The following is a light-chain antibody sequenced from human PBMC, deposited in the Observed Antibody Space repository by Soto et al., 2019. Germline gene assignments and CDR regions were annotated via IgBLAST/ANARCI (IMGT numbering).Light chain of an antibody. CDR3: SSYTTSNTRQIV. CDR2: DVS. Sequence: QSVLTQPASVSGSPGQSITISCTGTSSDVGGYNYVSWYQHHPGKAPNLMIYDVSNRPSGVSNRFSCSKYGNTASLTISGLQPEDEADYYCSSYTTSNTRQIVFGTGTKLTVL. J-gene: IGLJ1*01. CDR1: SSDVGGYNY. V-gene: IGLV2-14*03.